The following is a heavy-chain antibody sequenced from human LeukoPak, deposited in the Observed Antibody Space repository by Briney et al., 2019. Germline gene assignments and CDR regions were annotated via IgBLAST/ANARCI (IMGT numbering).Heavy chain of an antibody. CDR2: ISGSGGST. CDR3: AKLLWFGACHD. J-gene: IGHJ4*02. CDR1: GFTFSSYA. D-gene: IGHD3-10*01. Sequence: GGSLRLSCAASGFTFSSYAMSWVRQAPGKGLEWVSAISGSGGSTYYADSVKGRFAISRDNSKNTLYLQMNNLRAEDTAVYYCAKLLWFGACHDWGQGTLVTVSS. V-gene: IGHV3-23*01.